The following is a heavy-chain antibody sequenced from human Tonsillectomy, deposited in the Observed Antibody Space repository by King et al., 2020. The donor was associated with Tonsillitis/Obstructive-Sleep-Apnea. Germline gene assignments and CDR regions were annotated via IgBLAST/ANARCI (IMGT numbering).Heavy chain of an antibody. J-gene: IGHJ3*01. V-gene: IGHV3-53*04. CDR2: IYNGDNT. CDR3: ARDPYFGSGSYGAFDL. Sequence: VQLVESGGGLVQPGGSLRLSCAASGFTFSSNFMSWVRQAPGEGLEWVSLIYNGDNTYYADSVKGRFTISRHDSKNTMYLQMNSLRAEDTAVYYCARDPYFGSGSYGAFDLWGQGTMVTVSS. CDR1: GFTFSSNF. D-gene: IGHD3-10*01.